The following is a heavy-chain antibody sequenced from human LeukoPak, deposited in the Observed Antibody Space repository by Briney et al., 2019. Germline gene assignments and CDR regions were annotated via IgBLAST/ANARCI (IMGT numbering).Heavy chain of an antibody. CDR1: GFSFSSYS. CDR2: ISSGSMHI. D-gene: IGHD3-22*01. CDR3: AKVLNYGSSSVDY. Sequence: PGGSLRLSCAASGFSFSSYSMNWVRQAPGKGLEWVSSISSGSMHIYYADSVKGRFTISRDNAKNSVYLQMNSLRAEDTAVYYCAKVLNYGSSSVDYWGQGTLVTVSS. J-gene: IGHJ4*02. V-gene: IGHV3-21*01.